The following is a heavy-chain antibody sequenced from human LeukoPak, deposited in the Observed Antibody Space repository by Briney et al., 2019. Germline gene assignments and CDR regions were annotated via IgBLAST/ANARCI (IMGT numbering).Heavy chain of an antibody. V-gene: IGHV3-23*01. J-gene: IGHJ4*02. CDR1: GFTFSSYA. Sequence: GGSLRLSCAASGFTFSSYAMTWVRQAPGKGLEWVSSISGSGGNTYYAASVKGRFTISRDNSKNTLYLQMSGLRAEDTAVYYCAKMKGITMVRGTFDYWGQGTLVTVSS. CDR2: ISGSGGNT. D-gene: IGHD3-10*01. CDR3: AKMKGITMVRGTFDY.